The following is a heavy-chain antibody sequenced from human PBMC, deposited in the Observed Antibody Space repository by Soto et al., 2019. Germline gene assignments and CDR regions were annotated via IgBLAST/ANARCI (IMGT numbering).Heavy chain of an antibody. Sequence: GGSLRLSCTASGLNFSSYAMHWVRQAPGKGLDWVAVIWRDGSQKLYGDSVRGRFDISRDNSKNTVFLHLADLRAEDTALYSCAKWLRGGSYYCDFWGQGAKVTVSS. CDR1: GLNFSSYA. J-gene: IGHJ4*02. D-gene: IGHD3-10*01. CDR2: IWRDGSQK. CDR3: AKWLRGGSYYCDF. V-gene: IGHV3-33*03.